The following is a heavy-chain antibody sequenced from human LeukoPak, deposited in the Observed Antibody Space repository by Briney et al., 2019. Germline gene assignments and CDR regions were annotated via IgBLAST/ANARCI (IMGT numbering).Heavy chain of an antibody. CDR1: GFTFGDYV. CDR3: TRALHRSSWHADY. V-gene: IGHV3-49*04. CDR2: IRTKAYGGTT. D-gene: IGHD6-13*01. J-gene: IGHJ4*02. Sequence: QPGRSLRLSCTASGFTFGDYVMSWARQAPGKGLEWVGFIRTKAYGGTTEYAASVKGRFTISRDDSESIADLQMNSLKTEDTAVYYCTRALHRSSWHADYWGQGTQVTVSS.